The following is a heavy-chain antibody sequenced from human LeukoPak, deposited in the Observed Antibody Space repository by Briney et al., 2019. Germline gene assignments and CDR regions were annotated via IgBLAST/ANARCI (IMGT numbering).Heavy chain of an antibody. V-gene: IGHV3-21*01. CDR3: ARGVTNI. CDR2: ISGRSGTT. J-gene: IGHJ3*02. D-gene: IGHD3-10*01. Sequence: GSLRLSCAASGFTFDDYGMSWVRQAPGKGLEWVSAISGRSGTTYYADSVKGRFTISRDNAKNSLYLQMNSLRAEDTAVYYCARGVTNIWGQGTMVTVSS. CDR1: GFTFDDYG.